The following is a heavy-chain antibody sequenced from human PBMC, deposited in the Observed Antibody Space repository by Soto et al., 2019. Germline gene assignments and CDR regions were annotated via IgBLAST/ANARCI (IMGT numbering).Heavy chain of an antibody. CDR1: GFTFSSYG. CDR3: AKDLTIFGVVIRGDYYYYGMDV. J-gene: IGHJ6*02. D-gene: IGHD3-3*01. Sequence: GGSLRLSCAASGFTFSSYGMHWVRQAPGKGLEWVAVISYDGSNKYYADSVKGRFTISRDNSKNTLYLQMNSLRAEDTAVYYCAKDLTIFGVVIRGDYYYYGMDVWGQGTTVTVSS. V-gene: IGHV3-30*18. CDR2: ISYDGSNK.